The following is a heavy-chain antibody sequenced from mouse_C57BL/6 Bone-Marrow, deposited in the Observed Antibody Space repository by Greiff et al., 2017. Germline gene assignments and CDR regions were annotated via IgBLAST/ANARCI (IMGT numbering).Heavy chain of an antibody. J-gene: IGHJ4*01. Sequence: QVQLQQPGAELVKPGASVKLSCKASGYTFTSYWMHWVKQRPGQGLEWIGMIHPNSGSTNYNEKFKSKATLTVDKSSSTAYMQLSSLTSEDSAVYYCARRGNDGNYGYAMDDWGQGTSVTVSS. CDR1: GYTFTSYW. CDR3: ARRGNDGNYGYAMDD. CDR2: IHPNSGST. D-gene: IGHD2-1*01. V-gene: IGHV1-64*01.